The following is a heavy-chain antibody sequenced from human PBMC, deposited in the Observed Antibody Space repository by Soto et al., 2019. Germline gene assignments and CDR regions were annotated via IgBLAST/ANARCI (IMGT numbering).Heavy chain of an antibody. V-gene: IGHV4-59*08. CDR2: IYYSGST. D-gene: IGHD3-22*01. J-gene: IGHJ4*02. Sequence: SETLSLTCTVSGGSISSYYWSWIRPPPGKGLEWIGYIYYSGSTNYNPSLKSRVTISVDTSKNQFSLKLSSVTAADTAMYYCVSQYFYDRRGYYVVYRGQTTLVTVSS. CDR3: VSQYFYDRRGYYVVY. CDR1: GGSISSYY.